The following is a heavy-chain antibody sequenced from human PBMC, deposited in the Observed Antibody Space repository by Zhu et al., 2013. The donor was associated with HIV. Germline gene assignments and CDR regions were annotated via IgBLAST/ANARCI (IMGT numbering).Heavy chain of an antibody. D-gene: IGHD1-7*01. Sequence: QVQLQESGPRTSEAFGGPVPHLHCLRLLHQQWSLLGLDPAVPGKGLEWIGSIYHSGNIYYNPSLRSRVTMSVDTSRNQSSLKMYSVTAADTAVYYCARDPEIVTETYLKPNYFDTWGQGTLITVSS. J-gene: IGHJ5*02. V-gene: IGHV4-38-2*02. CDR3: ARDPEIVTETYLKPNYFDT. CDR1: LLHQQWSL. CDR2: IYHSGNI.